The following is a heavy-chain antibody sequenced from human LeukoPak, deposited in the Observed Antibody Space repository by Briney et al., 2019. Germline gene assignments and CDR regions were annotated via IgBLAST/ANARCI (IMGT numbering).Heavy chain of an antibody. CDR3: AKAFREYGSSTYSSFDI. CDR1: GFTFSSYA. D-gene: IGHD6-13*01. Sequence: GGSLRLSCAASGFTFSSYAMSWVRQAPGKGLQWVSTITGTTHYGDSVRGRFTISRDNSKNILYLQMNSLSTEDTAIYYCAKAFREYGSSTYSSFDIWGQGTMVTVSS. CDR2: ITGTT. V-gene: IGHV3-23*01. J-gene: IGHJ3*02.